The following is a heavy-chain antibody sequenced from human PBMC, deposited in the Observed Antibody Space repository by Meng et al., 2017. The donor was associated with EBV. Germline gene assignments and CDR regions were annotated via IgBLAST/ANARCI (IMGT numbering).Heavy chain of an antibody. V-gene: IGHV1-2*06. CDR2: INPNSGGT. D-gene: IGHD6-19*01. CDR1: GYAFTGYY. CDR3: ARVGIAVAGTGDY. J-gene: IGHJ4*02. Sequence: VLLVQSGAAGEKPGSSVKVSCMASGYAFTGYYMHWVRQAPGQGLEWMGRINPNSGGTNYAQKFQGRVTITRDTSISTAYMELSRLRSDDTAVYYCARVGIAVAGTGDYWGQGTLVTVSS.